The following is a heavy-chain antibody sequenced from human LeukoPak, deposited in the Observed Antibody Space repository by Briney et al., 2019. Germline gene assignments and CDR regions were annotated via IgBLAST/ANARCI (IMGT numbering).Heavy chain of an antibody. CDR1: GGSISSYY. D-gene: IGHD3/OR15-3a*01. J-gene: IGHJ6*03. Sequence: SETLSLTCTVSGGSISSYYWSWIRQPPGKGLEWIGYIYYSGSTNYNPSLKSRVTISVDTSKNQFSLKLSSVTAADTAVYYCARVDAGLYYMDVWGKGTTVTVSS. V-gene: IGHV4-59*08. CDR3: ARVDAGLYYMDV. CDR2: IYYSGST.